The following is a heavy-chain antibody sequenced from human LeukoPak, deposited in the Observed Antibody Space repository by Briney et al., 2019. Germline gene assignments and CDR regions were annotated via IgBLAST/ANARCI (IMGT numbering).Heavy chain of an antibody. CDR3: AREESAAAGPFYYYYYYMDV. V-gene: IGHV7-4-1*02. D-gene: IGHD6-13*01. CDR1: GYTFTSYA. Sequence: ASVKVSCKASGYTFTSYAMNWVRQAPGQGLEWMGWINTNTGNPTYAQGFTGRFVFSLDTSVSTAYLQISSLKAEDTAVYYCAREESAAAGPFYYYYYYMDVWGKGTTVTVSS. J-gene: IGHJ6*03. CDR2: INTNTGNP.